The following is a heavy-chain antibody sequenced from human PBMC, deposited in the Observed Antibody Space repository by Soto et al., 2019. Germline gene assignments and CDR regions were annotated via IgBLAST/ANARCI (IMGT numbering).Heavy chain of an antibody. J-gene: IGHJ5*02. D-gene: IGHD2-2*01. CDR3: WRVQVSAALLGWFDP. CDR1: GGSISSYY. Sequence: QVQLQESGPGLVKPSETLSLTCTVSGGSISSYYWSWIRQPPGKGLEWIGYIYYSGSTNYNPSLKSRVTRSVDTSQNQFSLKLSSVTAADTAVYYCWRVQVSAALLGWFDPWGQRILVTVSS. CDR2: IYYSGST. V-gene: IGHV4-59*01.